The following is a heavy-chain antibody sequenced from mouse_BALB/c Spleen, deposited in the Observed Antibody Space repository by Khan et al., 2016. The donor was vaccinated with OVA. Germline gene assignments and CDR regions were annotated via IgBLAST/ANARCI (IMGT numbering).Heavy chain of an antibody. V-gene: IGHV9-3-1*01. CDR1: GYTFTNYG. CDR3: ARPPYFSYVMVF. J-gene: IGHJ4*01. Sequence: QIQLVQSGPELKKPGETVKISCKASGYTFTNYGMNWVKQAPGKGLKWMGWINTYTGEPTYADDFKGRFAFSLETSASTAYLQINNLKNEDTATYFLARPPYFSYVMVFWGQGTSITVSS. D-gene: IGHD2-10*01. CDR2: INTYTGEP.